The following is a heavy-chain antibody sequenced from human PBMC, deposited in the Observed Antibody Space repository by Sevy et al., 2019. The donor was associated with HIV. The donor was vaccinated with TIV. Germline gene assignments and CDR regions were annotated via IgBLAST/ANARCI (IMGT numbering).Heavy chain of an antibody. CDR1: GGTFSSYA. D-gene: IGHD5-12*01. CDR2: IIPIFGTA. J-gene: IGHJ4*02. CDR3: ARGARGYSVYDSYYFDY. V-gene: IGHV1-69*13. Sequence: ASVKVSCKASGGTFSSYAISWVRQAPGQGLEWMGGIIPIFGTANYAQKFQGRVTITADESTSTAYMELSSLRSEDTAVYYCARGARGYSVYDSYYFDYWGQGTLVTVSP.